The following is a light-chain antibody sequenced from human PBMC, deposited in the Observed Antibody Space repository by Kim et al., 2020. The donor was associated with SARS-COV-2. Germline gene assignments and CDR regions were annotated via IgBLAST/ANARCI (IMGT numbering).Light chain of an antibody. J-gene: IGLJ3*02. Sequence: QSVLTQPPSASGTPGQRVTISCFGSSSNIGSNNVVWYQQLPGAAPNLLIYSNNQRPSGIPDRFSGSRSGTSASLAISGLQCGDEADYYCAVWDDSLKQGVFGGGTQLTVL. CDR3: AVWDDSLKQGV. CDR2: SNN. V-gene: IGLV1-44*01. CDR1: SSNIGSNN.